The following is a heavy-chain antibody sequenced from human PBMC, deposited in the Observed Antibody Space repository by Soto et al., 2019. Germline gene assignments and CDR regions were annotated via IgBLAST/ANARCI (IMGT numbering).Heavy chain of an antibody. J-gene: IGHJ1*01. CDR2: INPNSGGT. V-gene: IGHV1-2*04. CDR3: ARDLFPGYSSDWYQH. D-gene: IGHD6-19*01. CDR1: GYTFTGYY. Sequence: ASVKVSCKASGYTFTGYYMHWVRQAPGQGLEWMGWINPNSGGTNYAQKFQGWVTMTRDTSISTAYMELSRLRSDDTAVYYCARDLFPGYSSDWYQHWGQGTLVTVSS.